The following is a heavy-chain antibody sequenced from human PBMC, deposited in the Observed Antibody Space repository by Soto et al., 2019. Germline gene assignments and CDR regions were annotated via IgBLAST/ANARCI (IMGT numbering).Heavy chain of an antibody. V-gene: IGHV4-59*12. Sequence: SETLSLTCSVSGGSISSYYWRWIRQPPGKGLEWIGYLYYGGSTNYNPSLASRVTISPDTSKNQFSLKLRSVTAADTAVYYCARGTDHYNGWYFDFLGRCTLVTVAS. CDR3: ARGTDHYNGWYFDF. CDR2: LYYGGST. CDR1: GGSISSYY. D-gene: IGHD2-8*01. J-gene: IGHJ2*01.